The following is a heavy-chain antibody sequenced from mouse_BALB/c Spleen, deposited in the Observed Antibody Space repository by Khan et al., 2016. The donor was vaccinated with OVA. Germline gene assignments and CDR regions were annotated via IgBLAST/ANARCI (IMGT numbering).Heavy chain of an antibody. V-gene: IGHV1-63*02. Sequence: VQLQESGAELVRPGTSVKMSCKAAGYTFTNYWIGWVKQRPGHGLEWIGDIYPGNGNTNYNEKFKGKATMTTDTSSSIAYMQLSSLTSEDSAIYYCARPYDYGSSYATMDDWGQGTSVTVSS. J-gene: IGHJ4*01. CDR1: GYTFTNYW. CDR3: ARPYDYGSSYATMDD. CDR2: IYPGNGNT. D-gene: IGHD1-1*01.